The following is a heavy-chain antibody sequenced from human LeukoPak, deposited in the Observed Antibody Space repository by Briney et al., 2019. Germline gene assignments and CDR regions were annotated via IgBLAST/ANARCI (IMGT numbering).Heavy chain of an antibody. CDR1: GDSISSSSYY. CDR2: VYYSGST. CDR3: ARGSPPYNSGWAIYNWFDP. Sequence: SETLSLTCTVSGDSISSSSYYWGWIRQPPEKGLEWIGSVYYSGSTYYDPSLKSRVTISVDTSKNQFSLKLSSVTAADTAVYYCARGSPPYNSGWAIYNWFDPWGQGTLVTVSS. V-gene: IGHV4-39*01. D-gene: IGHD6-19*01. J-gene: IGHJ5*02.